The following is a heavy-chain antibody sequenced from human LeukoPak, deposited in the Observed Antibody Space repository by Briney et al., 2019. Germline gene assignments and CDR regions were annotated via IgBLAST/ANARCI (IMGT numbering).Heavy chain of an antibody. D-gene: IGHD2-15*01. J-gene: IGHJ4*02. CDR2: IYYSGST. CDR1: GGSISSGGYS. Sequence: KPSETLSLTCAVSGGSISSGGYSWIWIRQPPGKGREWIGYIYYSGSTYYNPSLKSRVTISVDTSKNQFSLKLSSVTAAETAVYYCARGGAAPRPDFDYWGQGTLVTVSS. CDR3: ARGGAAPRPDFDY. V-gene: IGHV4-30-4*07.